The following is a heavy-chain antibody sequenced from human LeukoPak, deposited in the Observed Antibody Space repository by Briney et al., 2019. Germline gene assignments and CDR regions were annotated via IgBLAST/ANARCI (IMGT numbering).Heavy chain of an antibody. D-gene: IGHD1-1*01. J-gene: IGHJ5*02. CDR2: INHRRNT. Sequence: PSETLSLTCAVYGGSFSDYYWSWIRQPPGKGLEWIGEINHRRNTNYNPSLKSRVTISVDMSKNQFSLKLSSVTAADTAVYYCARKKTGTTRPNWFDPWGQETLVTVSS. CDR3: ARKKTGTTRPNWFDP. V-gene: IGHV4-34*01. CDR1: GGSFSDYY.